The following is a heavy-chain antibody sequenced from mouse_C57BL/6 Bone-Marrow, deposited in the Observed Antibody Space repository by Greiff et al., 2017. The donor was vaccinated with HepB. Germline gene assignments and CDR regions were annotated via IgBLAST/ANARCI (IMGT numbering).Heavy chain of an antibody. Sequence: VKVVESGPGLVQPSQSLSITCTVSGFSLTSYGVHWVRQSPGKGLEWLGVIWSGGSTDYNAAFISRLSISKDNSKSQVFFKMNSLQADDTAIYYCARNPSTTPYYFDYWGQGTTLTVSS. CDR3: ARNPSTTPYYFDY. CDR1: GFSLTSYG. CDR2: IWSGGST. V-gene: IGHV2-2*01. D-gene: IGHD2-1*01. J-gene: IGHJ2*01.